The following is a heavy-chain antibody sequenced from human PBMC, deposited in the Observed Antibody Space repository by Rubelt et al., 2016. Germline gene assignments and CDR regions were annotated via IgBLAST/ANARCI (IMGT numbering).Heavy chain of an antibody. Sequence: QLQLQESGSGLVKSSQTLSLTCTVSVGYMSSYWWSWIRQPPGKGLEWLGSIYYNGTTNCNPSLKSRVTTSVDTSKNQFSLKLSSVTAAETARYYGAGHTGESNNLSGLGPWGQGTLVTVSS. CDR3: AGHTGESNNLSGLGP. J-gene: IGHJ5*02. CDR1: VGYMSSYW. V-gene: IGHV4-59*08. CDR2: IYYNGTT. D-gene: IGHD5-24*01.